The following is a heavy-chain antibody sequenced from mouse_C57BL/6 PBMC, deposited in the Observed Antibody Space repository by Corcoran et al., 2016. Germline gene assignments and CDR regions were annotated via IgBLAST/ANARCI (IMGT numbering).Heavy chain of an antibody. V-gene: IGHV3-6*01. CDR2: ISYDGSN. J-gene: IGHJ2*01. CDR3: ASAPFDY. CDR1: GYSITSGYY. Sequence: DVQLQESGPGLVKPSQSLSLTCSVTGYSITSGYYWNWIRQFPGNKLEWMGYISYDGSNNYNPSLKNRNSLTRDTSKNQFFLKLNSVTTEDTATYYCASAPFDYWGQGTTLTVSS.